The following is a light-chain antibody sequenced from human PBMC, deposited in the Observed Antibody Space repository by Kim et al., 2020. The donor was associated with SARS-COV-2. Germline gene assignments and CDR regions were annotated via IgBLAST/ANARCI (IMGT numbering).Light chain of an antibody. Sequence: ATISCKSSQTVLYSSNNKSYLAWYQQKPGQPPKVLMYWASIRESGVPDRFSGSGSGTDFTLTISSLQAEDVAVYYCQQYYSTPWTFGQGTKVDIK. CDR3: QQYYSTPWT. J-gene: IGKJ1*01. CDR1: QTVLYSSNNKSY. V-gene: IGKV4-1*01. CDR2: WAS.